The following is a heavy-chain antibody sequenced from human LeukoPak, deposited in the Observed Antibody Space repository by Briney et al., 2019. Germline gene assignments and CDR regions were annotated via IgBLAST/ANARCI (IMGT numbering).Heavy chain of an antibody. Sequence: GGSLRLSCAASGFTFDDYAMHWVRQAPGKGLEWVSLISGDGGSTYYADSVKGRFTISRDNSKNSLYLQMNSLRTEDTALYYCAKAQGKLCSGGSCYLFNYWGQGTLVTVSS. V-gene: IGHV3-43*02. D-gene: IGHD2-15*01. J-gene: IGHJ4*02. CDR3: AKAQGKLCSGGSCYLFNY. CDR2: ISGDGGST. CDR1: GFTFDDYA.